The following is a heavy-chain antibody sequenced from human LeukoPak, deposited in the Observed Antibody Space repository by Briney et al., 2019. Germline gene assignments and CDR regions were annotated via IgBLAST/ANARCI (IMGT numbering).Heavy chain of an antibody. D-gene: IGHD3-10*01. V-gene: IGHV3-53*01. CDR1: GFTVSSNY. Sequence: PGGSLRLSCAASGFTVSSNYMTWVRQAPGKGLEWVSVIYSDGTTYYADSVKGRFTVSRDNSKNTVYLQMKRLRVEDTAVYHCVRGLGYGSGPVDYWGQGTLVTVSS. CDR2: IYSDGTT. J-gene: IGHJ4*02. CDR3: VRGLGYGSGPVDY.